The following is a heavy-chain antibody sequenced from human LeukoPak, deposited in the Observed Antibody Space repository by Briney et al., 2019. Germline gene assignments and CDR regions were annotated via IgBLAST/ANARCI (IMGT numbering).Heavy chain of an antibody. Sequence: GGSLRLSCAASGFTFSRYAMSWVRQAPGKGLEWVSVISGSGGSTYYADSVKGRFTISRDNSKNTLYLQMNRLRVEDTAVYYRAKVSNIGGSGTRDYWGQGTLVTVSS. V-gene: IGHV3-23*01. J-gene: IGHJ4*02. D-gene: IGHD3-10*01. CDR3: AKVSNIGGSGTRDY. CDR1: GFTFSRYA. CDR2: ISGSGGST.